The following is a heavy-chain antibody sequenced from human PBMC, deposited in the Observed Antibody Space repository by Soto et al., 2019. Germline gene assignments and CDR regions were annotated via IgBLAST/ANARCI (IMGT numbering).Heavy chain of an antibody. Sequence: SGPTLVNPTQTLTLTCTFSGFSLSTSGVGVGWIRQPPGKALEWLALIYWDDDKRYSPSLKSRLTITKDTSKNQVVLTMTNMDPVDTATYYCAHINERNSGYDGPIYNNWFDPWGQGTLVTVSS. CDR1: GFSLSTSGVG. D-gene: IGHD5-12*01. CDR3: AHINERNSGYDGPIYNNWFDP. V-gene: IGHV2-5*02. J-gene: IGHJ5*02. CDR2: IYWDDDK.